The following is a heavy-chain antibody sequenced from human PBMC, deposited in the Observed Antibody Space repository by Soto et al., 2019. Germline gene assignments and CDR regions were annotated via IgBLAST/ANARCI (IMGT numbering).Heavy chain of an antibody. CDR2: ISGSGGST. J-gene: IGHJ3*02. CDR3: AKGGVGRYCSGGSCYTGAFDI. Sequence: HPGGFLRLSCAASGFTFSSYSMSWVRQAPGKGLEWVSAISGSGGSTYYADSVKGRFTISRDNSKNTLYLQMNSLRAEDTAVYYCAKGGVGRYCSGGSCYTGAFDIWGQGTMVTVSS. V-gene: IGHV3-23*01. CDR1: GFTFSSYS. D-gene: IGHD2-15*01.